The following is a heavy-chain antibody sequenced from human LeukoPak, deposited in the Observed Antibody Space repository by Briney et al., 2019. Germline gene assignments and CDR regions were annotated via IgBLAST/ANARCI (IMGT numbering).Heavy chain of an antibody. CDR1: GFTFSNYA. V-gene: IGHV3-23*01. CDR2: ISGSGGNT. D-gene: IGHD6-13*01. CDR3: ARGTPTGYGTSWFDY. Sequence: GGSLRPSCAASGFTFSNYAMGWVRQAPGKGLEWVSVISGSGGNTFYADSVKGRFTNSGDNSKNTLYLQMNSLRAEDTAVFYCARGTPTGYGTSWFDYWGQGTLVTVSS. J-gene: IGHJ4*02.